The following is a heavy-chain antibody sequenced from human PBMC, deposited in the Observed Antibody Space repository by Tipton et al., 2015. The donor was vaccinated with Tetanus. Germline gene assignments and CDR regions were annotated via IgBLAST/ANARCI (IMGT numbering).Heavy chain of an antibody. CDR2: IAFDGKNE. CDR3: ARVHVGLTEPCDS. Sequence: SLRLSCVASGFRFSYHGMHWVRQAPGKGLEWVAVIAFDGKNERYADSVKGRFIISRDDAKNSLFLQMNSLRVEDTAVYFCARVHVGLTEPCDSWGQGILVTVSS. J-gene: IGHJ4*02. D-gene: IGHD3-9*01. V-gene: IGHV3-33*05. CDR1: GFRFSYHG.